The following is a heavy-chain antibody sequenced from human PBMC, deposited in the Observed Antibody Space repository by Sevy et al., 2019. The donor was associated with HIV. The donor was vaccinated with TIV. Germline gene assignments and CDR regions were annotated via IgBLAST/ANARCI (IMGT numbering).Heavy chain of an antibody. J-gene: IGHJ6*02. Sequence: ASVKVSCKASGFTFTSSAVQWVRQAPGQRLEWIGWIVVGSGNTNYAQKFQERVTITRDMSTSTAYMELSSLRSEDTAVYYCAARSHIAAAGLGLDYGMDVWGQGTTVTVSS. CDR2: IVVGSGNT. CDR3: AARSHIAAAGLGLDYGMDV. D-gene: IGHD6-13*01. CDR1: GFTFTSSA. V-gene: IGHV1-58*01.